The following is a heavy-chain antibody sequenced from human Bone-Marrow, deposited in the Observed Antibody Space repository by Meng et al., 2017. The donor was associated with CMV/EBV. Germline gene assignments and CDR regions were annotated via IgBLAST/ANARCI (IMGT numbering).Heavy chain of an antibody. CDR3: ARGLVAVIGFFDY. Sequence: GSLRLSCTVSGGSISSYYWSWIRQPPGKGLEWIGYIYYSGSTNYNPSLKSRVTISVDTSKNQFSLKLSSVTAADTAVYYCARGLVAVIGFFDYWGQGTLVTVSS. CDR2: IYYSGST. CDR1: GGSISSYY. J-gene: IGHJ4*02. D-gene: IGHD3-22*01. V-gene: IGHV4-59*12.